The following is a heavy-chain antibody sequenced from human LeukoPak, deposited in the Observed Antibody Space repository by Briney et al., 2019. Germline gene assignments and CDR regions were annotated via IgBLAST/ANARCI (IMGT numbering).Heavy chain of an antibody. CDR1: GGPFSGYY. CDR2: INHSGST. V-gene: IGHV4-34*01. CDR3: ASARGGVAAIARPFDY. Sequence: SETLSLTCAVYGGPFSGYYWSWIRRPSGKGLEWIGEINHSGSTNYNPSLKSRVTISVDTSKNQFSLKLGSVTAADTAVYYCASARGGVAAIARPFDYWGQGTLVTVSS. J-gene: IGHJ4*02. D-gene: IGHD2-15*01.